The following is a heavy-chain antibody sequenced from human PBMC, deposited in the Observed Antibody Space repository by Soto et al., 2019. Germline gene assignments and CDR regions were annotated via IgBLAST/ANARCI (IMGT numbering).Heavy chain of an antibody. V-gene: IGHV4-59*02. D-gene: IGHD5-18*01. CDR2: IYYSGST. CDR1: GGSVCSYY. Sequence: PSETPSLTCTVCGGSVCSYYWGWIRQPPGKGLEWIGYIYYSGSTNYNPSLKSRVTISVDTSKNQFSLKLSSVTAADTAVYYCARELRGYSYGLDYYYGMDVWGQGTTVTVSS. CDR3: ARELRGYSYGLDYYYGMDV. J-gene: IGHJ6*02.